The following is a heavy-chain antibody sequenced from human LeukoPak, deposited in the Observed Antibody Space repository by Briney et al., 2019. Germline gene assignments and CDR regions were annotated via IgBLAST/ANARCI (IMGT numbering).Heavy chain of an antibody. Sequence: PGGSLRLSCAASGFTFSSYWMHWVRQAPGKGLEWVAVISYDGSNKYYADSVKGRFTTSRDNSKNTLYLQMNSLRAEDTAVYYCAREWGSMVRGRNGYYGMDVWGQGTTVTVSS. CDR1: GFTFSSYW. D-gene: IGHD3-10*01. CDR3: AREWGSMVRGRNGYYGMDV. J-gene: IGHJ6*02. V-gene: IGHV3-30-3*01. CDR2: ISYDGSNK.